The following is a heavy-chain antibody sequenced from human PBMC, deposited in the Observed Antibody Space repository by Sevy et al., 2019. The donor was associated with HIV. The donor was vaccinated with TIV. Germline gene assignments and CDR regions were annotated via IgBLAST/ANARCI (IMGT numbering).Heavy chain of an antibody. CDR2: LSGSGGTT. Sequence: GGSLRLSCAASGFTFSSYWMSWVRQAPGKGLEWVSGLSGSGGTTYYADSVKGRFSISRDNSKNKLYLQMGSLRIEDTAVYYCATGTTDSSISWVFDVWGQGTMVTVSS. CDR3: ATGTTDSSISWVFDV. CDR1: GFTFSSYW. V-gene: IGHV3-23*01. J-gene: IGHJ3*01. D-gene: IGHD6-13*01.